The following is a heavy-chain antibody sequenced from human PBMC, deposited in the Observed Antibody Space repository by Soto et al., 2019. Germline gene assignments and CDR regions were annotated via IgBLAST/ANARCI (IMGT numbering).Heavy chain of an antibody. CDR1: GYTFTSYA. D-gene: IGHD2-15*01. Sequence: QVQLVQSGAEVKKPGASVKVSCKASGYTFTSYAMHWVRQAPGQRLEWMGWINAGNGNTKYSQKFQGRVTITRDKSASTAYIELSSLRSEDTAVYYCARDVGGMDVWGQGTTVTVSS. CDR3: ARDVGGMDV. J-gene: IGHJ6*02. V-gene: IGHV1-3*01. CDR2: INAGNGNT.